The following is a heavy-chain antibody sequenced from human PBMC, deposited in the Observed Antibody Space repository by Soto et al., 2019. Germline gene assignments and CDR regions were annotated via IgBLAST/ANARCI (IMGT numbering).Heavy chain of an antibody. D-gene: IGHD7-27*01. CDR3: ARELQTVDFDY. CDR1: GFTFSSYA. V-gene: IGHV3-30-3*01. Sequence: GGSLRLSCAASGFTFSSYAMHWVRQAPGKGLEWVAVISYDGSNKYYADSVKGRFTISRDNSKNTLYLQMNSLRAEDTAVYYCARELQTVDFDYWGQGTLVTVSS. J-gene: IGHJ4*02. CDR2: ISYDGSNK.